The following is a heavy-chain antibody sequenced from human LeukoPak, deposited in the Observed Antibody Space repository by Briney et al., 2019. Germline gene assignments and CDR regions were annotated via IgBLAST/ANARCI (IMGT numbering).Heavy chain of an antibody. CDR2: IYHSGST. CDR1: GGSFSRGNW. D-gene: IGHD6-13*01. Sequence: PSETLSLTCAVSGGSFSRGNWWSWVRQPPGKGPEWIGEIYHSGSTNYNPSLKSRVTISVDTSKNQFSLKLSSVTAADTAVYYCAKKAAASAADYWGQGTLVTVSS. V-gene: IGHV4-4*02. CDR3: AKKAAASAADY. J-gene: IGHJ4*02.